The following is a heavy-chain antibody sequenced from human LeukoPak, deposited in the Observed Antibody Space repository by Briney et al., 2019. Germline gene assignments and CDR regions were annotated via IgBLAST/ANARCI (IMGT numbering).Heavy chain of an antibody. CDR1: GGTFSSYA. CDR2: IIPIFGTA. CDR3: ARDLRIAVAGRDYYYYMDV. V-gene: IGHV1-69*13. Sequence: LVKVSCKASGGTFSSYAISWVRQAPGQGLEWMGGIIPIFGTANYAQKFQGRVTITADESTSTAYMELSSLRSEDTAVYYCARDLRIAVAGRDYYYYMDVWGKGTTVTVSS. D-gene: IGHD6-19*01. J-gene: IGHJ6*03.